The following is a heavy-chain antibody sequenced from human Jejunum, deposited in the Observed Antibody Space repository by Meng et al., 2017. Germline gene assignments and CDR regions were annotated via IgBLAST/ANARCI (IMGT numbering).Heavy chain of an antibody. Sequence: QVHVDDCVTGGVNPSGTLSLTCAVSGGSSSDSNWWSWVRQPSGKGLEGIGEIYHTGSTNYNPSLKSRVTMSLDKSKNQFFLDLTSVTAADTAVYYCARDLLGPAIAASGYFDPWGQGTLVTVSS. D-gene: IGHD5-12*01. V-gene: IGHV4-4*02. CDR2: IYHTGST. J-gene: IGHJ5*02. CDR3: ARDLLGPAIAASGYFDP. CDR1: GGSSSDSNW.